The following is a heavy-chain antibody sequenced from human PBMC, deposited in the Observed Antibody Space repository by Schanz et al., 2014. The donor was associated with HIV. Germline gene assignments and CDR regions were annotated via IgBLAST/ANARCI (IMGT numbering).Heavy chain of an antibody. CDR2: IISGSSHI. D-gene: IGHD1-20*01. Sequence: EVQLVESGGCLVKPWGSLRLSCAASGFIFSSYSMNWVRQAPGKGLEWVSTIISGSSHIYNADSMKGRFTISRHNARNTLYLQMNSLRAEDTAVYYCARDKGDNWAGFYYYYGMDVWGQGTTVTVSS. CDR1: GFIFSSYS. J-gene: IGHJ6*02. V-gene: IGHV3-21*01. CDR3: ARDKGDNWAGFYYYYGMDV.